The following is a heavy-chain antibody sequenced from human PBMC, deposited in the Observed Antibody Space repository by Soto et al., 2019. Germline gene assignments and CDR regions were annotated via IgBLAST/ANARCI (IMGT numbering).Heavy chain of an antibody. CDR1: GGIFSSYA. V-gene: IGHV1-69*06. CDR2: IIPIFGTA. D-gene: IGHD6-19*01. Sequence: SSVKVSCKASGGIFSSYAISGVRQVPVQGLEWIGGIIPIFGTANYAQKFQGRVTITADKSTRTAYLEMSSLRAEDTAVYYCTRGSVWYEWYYFHYWGQGTLVTVSS. J-gene: IGHJ4*02. CDR3: TRGSVWYEWYYFHY.